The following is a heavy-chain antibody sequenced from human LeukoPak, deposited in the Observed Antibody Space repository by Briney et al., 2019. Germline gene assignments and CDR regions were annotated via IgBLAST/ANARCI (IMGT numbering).Heavy chain of an antibody. V-gene: IGHV1-2*02. CDR3: ARGGFVVAPPLAV. Sequence: GASVKVSRKASEYTFTGYYLHWVRQAPGQGLEWMGCINPGSGGTNYAQKFQDRVTMTRDMYISTAYMELSSLRYDDTAVYYCARGGFVVAPPLAVWGQGTTVTVSS. D-gene: IGHD3-3*01. CDR2: INPGSGGT. J-gene: IGHJ6*02. CDR1: EYTFTGYY.